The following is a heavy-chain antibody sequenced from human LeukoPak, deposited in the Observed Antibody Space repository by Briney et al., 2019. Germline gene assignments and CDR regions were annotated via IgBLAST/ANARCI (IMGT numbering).Heavy chain of an antibody. CDR1: GFTFSSYA. Sequence: GGSLRLSCAASGFTFSSYAMSWVRQAPGKGLEWVSGISGSGGNTYYADSVKGRFTISRDNSKNTLYLQMNSLRAEDTAVYYCAAYCTSATCLIDHWGQGTQVTVSS. J-gene: IGHJ5*02. D-gene: IGHD2-2*01. CDR2: ISGSGGNT. CDR3: AAYCTSATCLIDH. V-gene: IGHV3-23*01.